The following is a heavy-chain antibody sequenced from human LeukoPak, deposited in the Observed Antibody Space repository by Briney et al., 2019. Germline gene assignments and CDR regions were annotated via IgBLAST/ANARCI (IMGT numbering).Heavy chain of an antibody. CDR2: IKQDGSAK. CDR1: GFSFSRSW. J-gene: IGHJ4*02. Sequence: GSLRLSCAGSGFSFSRSWMSWIRQAPGKGLEWVANIKQDGSAKYYSASVKGRFTIPRDNSKNTLYLQMNSLRAEDTAVYYCAKIVTPGYWGQGTLVTVSS. CDR3: AKIVTPGY. D-gene: IGHD3-22*01. V-gene: IGHV3-7*03.